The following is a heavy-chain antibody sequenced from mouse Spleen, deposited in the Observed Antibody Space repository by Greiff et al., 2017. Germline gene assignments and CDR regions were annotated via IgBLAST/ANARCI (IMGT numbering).Heavy chain of an antibody. CDR3: ARGSSGVDDY. V-gene: IGHV1-54*01. Sequence: VQLQQSGAELVRPGTSVKVSCKASGYAFTNYLIEWVKQRPGQGLEWIGVINPGSGGTNYNEKFKGKATLTADKSSSTAYMQLSSLTSEDSAVYFCARGSSGVDDYWGQGTTLTVSS. D-gene: IGHD3-2*02. CDR2: INPGSGGT. CDR1: GYAFTNYL. J-gene: IGHJ2*01.